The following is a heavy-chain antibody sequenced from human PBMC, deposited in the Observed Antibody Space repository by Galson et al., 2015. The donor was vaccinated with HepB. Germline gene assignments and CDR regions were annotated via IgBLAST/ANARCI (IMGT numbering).Heavy chain of an antibody. V-gene: IGHV3-53*01. J-gene: IGHJ4*02. CDR2: FYSGGST. D-gene: IGHD1-26*01. Sequence: SLRLSCAASGFTVSSNYMSWVRQALGKGLEWVSVFYSGGSTYFADSVKGRFTISRDDSKNTLYLQMNSLRAEDTAVYYCAASHSGSYKFDYWGQGTLVTVSS. CDR1: GFTVSSNY. CDR3: AASHSGSYKFDY.